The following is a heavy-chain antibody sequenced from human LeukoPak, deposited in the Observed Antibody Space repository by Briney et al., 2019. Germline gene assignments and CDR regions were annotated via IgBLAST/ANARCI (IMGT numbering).Heavy chain of an antibody. V-gene: IGHV4-59*08. CDR1: GGSINGYY. J-gene: IGHJ5*02. CDR3: ARQGTAGRYINNWFDP. Sequence: SETLSPTCTVSGGSINGYYWSWIRQPPGKGLEWIGYIYYTGSTNYNPSLKSRLTISVDTSKSHFSLKLSSVTAADTAVYYCARQGTAGRYINNWFDPWGQGTLVTVSS. CDR2: IYYTGST. D-gene: IGHD6-13*01.